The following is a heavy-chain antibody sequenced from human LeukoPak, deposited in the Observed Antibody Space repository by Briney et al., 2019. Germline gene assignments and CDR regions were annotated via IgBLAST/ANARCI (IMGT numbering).Heavy chain of an antibody. CDR1: GGTFSSYA. Sequence: SVKVSCKASGGTFSSYAISWVRQAPGRGLEWMGGIIPIFGTANYAQKFQGRVTITADESTSTAYMELSSLRSEDTAVYYCARVEGNVLRYFDSPPYYYGMDVWGKGTTVTVSS. D-gene: IGHD3-9*01. V-gene: IGHV1-69*01. CDR3: ARVEGNVLRYFDSPPYYYGMDV. J-gene: IGHJ6*04. CDR2: IIPIFGTA.